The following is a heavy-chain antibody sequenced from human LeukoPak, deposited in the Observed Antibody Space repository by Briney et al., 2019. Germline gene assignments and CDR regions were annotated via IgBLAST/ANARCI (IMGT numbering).Heavy chain of an antibody. CDR2: INTNTGNP. Sequence: GASVKVSCKASGYTFINYAINWVRQAPGQGLEWMGWINTNTGNPTYAQGFIGRFVFSLDTSVSTAYLQISSLKAEDTAVYYCALSYGSGRLDYWGQGTLVTVSS. CDR1: GYTFINYA. V-gene: IGHV7-4-1*02. J-gene: IGHJ4*02. D-gene: IGHD3-10*01. CDR3: ALSYGSGRLDY.